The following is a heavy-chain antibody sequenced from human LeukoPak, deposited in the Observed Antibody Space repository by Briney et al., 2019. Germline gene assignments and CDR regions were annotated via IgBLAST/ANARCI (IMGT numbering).Heavy chain of an antibody. CDR2: ISYDGSNK. J-gene: IGHJ4*02. CDR1: VFTFSSYA. D-gene: IGHD6-6*01. V-gene: IGHV3-30*10. CDR3: ARSKQLVPDY. Sequence: PGGSLRLSCAASVFTFSSYAMHWVRQAPGKGLEWVAVISYDGSNKYYTDSVKGRFTISRDNSKNTLYLQMNSLRAEDTAVFYCARSKQLVPDYWGQGTLVTVSS.